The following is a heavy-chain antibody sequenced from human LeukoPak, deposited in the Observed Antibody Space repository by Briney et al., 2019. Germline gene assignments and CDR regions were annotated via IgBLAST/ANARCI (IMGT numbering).Heavy chain of an antibody. V-gene: IGHV4-39*07. CDR3: ARDPGSSGWPFDY. CDR1: GGSISSSSYY. CDR2: IYYSGST. D-gene: IGHD6-19*01. J-gene: IGHJ4*02. Sequence: SETLSLTCTVSGGSISSSSYYWGWIRQPPGKGLEWIGSIYYSGSTYYNPSLKSRVTISVDTSKNQFSLRLSSVTAADTAVYYCARDPGSSGWPFDYWGQGTLVTVSS.